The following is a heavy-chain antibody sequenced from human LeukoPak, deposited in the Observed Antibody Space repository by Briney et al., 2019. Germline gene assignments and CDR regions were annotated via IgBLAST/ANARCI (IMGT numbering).Heavy chain of an antibody. D-gene: IGHD3-10*02. Sequence: GGSLRLSCAASGFTFSSYAVSWVCQAPGKGLEWVSAISGSGGSTYYADSVKGRFTISRDNSKNTLYLQMNSLRAEDTAVYYCAELGITMIGGVWGKGTTVTISS. CDR2: ISGSGGST. J-gene: IGHJ6*04. CDR1: GFTFSSYA. V-gene: IGHV3-23*01. CDR3: AELGITMIGGV.